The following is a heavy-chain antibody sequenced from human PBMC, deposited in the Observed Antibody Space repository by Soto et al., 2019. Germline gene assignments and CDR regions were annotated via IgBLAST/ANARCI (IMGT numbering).Heavy chain of an antibody. D-gene: IGHD3-16*01. J-gene: IGHJ3*02. V-gene: IGHV3-23*01. CDR1: GFTFSSYA. CDR2: ISGSGGST. Sequence: EVPLLESGGGLVQPGGSLRLSCAASGFTFSSYAMSWVRQAPGKELELISAISGSGGSTYYADSVKGRFTISRDNSKNSLYLQMSSMRGEDTAVYYCAKDGGRGYDAFDIWGQGTMVTVSS. CDR3: AKDGGRGYDAFDI.